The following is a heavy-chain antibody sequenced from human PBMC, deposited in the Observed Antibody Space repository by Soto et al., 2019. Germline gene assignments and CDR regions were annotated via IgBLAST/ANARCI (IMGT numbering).Heavy chain of an antibody. D-gene: IGHD2-2*01. Sequence: PSETLSLTCTVPGGSVNIGGYSWSWIRQPPGKGLEWIGYIYHSGSTYYNPSLKSRVTISVDRSKNQFSLKLSSVTAADTAVYYCARVPDRWGQGTLVTVSS. CDR3: ARVPDR. J-gene: IGHJ5*02. V-gene: IGHV4-30-2*01. CDR2: IYHSGST. CDR1: GGSVNIGGYS.